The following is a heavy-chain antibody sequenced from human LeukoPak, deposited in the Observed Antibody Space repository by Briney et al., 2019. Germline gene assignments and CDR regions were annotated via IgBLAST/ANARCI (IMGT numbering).Heavy chain of an antibody. CDR2: ISGSGDKT. D-gene: IGHD3-10*01. V-gene: IGHV3-23*01. J-gene: IGHJ4*02. Sequence: GGSLRLSCAASGFTFSSFVMSWVRQPPGRGLEWVSSISGSGDKTYNADSVKGRFTISRDNSKNTLHLQMNSLRAEDTATYFCAKGVGSGSYLNYFDQWGQGTLVTVSS. CDR3: AKGVGSGSYLNYFDQ. CDR1: GFTFSSFV.